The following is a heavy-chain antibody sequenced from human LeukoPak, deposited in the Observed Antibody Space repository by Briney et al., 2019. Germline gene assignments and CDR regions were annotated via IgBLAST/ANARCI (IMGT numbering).Heavy chain of an antibody. Sequence: QTGGSLRLSCAASGFTFSSYAMHWVRQAPGKGLEWVAVISYDGSNKYYADSVKGRFTISRDNSKNTLYLQMNSLRAEDTAVYYCARDRTAYSDSSSLDYWGQGTLVTVSS. CDR2: ISYDGSNK. D-gene: IGHD6-13*01. V-gene: IGHV3-30-3*01. CDR1: GFTFSSYA. CDR3: ARDRTAYSDSSSLDY. J-gene: IGHJ4*02.